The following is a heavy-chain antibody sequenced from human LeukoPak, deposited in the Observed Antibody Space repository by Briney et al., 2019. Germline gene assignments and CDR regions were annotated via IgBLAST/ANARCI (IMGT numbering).Heavy chain of an antibody. D-gene: IGHD2-2*01. CDR1: GGTFSSYA. CDR2: IIPIFGTA. V-gene: IGHV1-69*05. CDR3: AREGVPAANLPFDY. Sequence: SVKVSCKASGGTFSSYAISWVRQAPGQGLEWMGGIIPIFGTANYAQKFQGRVTITTDESTSTAYMELSSLRSEDTAVYYCAREGVPAANLPFDYWGQGTLVTVSS. J-gene: IGHJ4*02.